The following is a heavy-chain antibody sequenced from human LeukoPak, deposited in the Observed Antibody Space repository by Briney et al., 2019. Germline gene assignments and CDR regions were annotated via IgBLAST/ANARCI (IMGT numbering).Heavy chain of an antibody. CDR3: ARDDCSGGSCYAD. V-gene: IGHV1-2*04. CDR2: INPNSGGT. CDR1: GYTFTGYY. J-gene: IGHJ4*02. D-gene: IGHD2-15*01. Sequence: ASVKVSCKASGYTFTGYYMHWVRQAPGQGLEWMGWINPNSGGTNYAQKFQGWVTMTRDTSISTAYMELSRLRSDDTAMYYCARDDCSGGSCYADWGQGTLVTVSS.